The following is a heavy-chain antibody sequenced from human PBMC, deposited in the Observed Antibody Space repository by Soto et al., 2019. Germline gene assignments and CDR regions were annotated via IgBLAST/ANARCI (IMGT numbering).Heavy chain of an antibody. CDR1: GGSITSGNYH. D-gene: IGHD4-17*01. V-gene: IGHV4-30-4*01. CDR2: IYYSAST. CDR3: AREDGGRGGDY. Sequence: QVQLQESGPGLVKPSQTLSLTCTVSGGSITSGNYHWSWIRQLPGKGLEWIGYIYYSASTYYNPSLMSRVVISVDTSNNQFSLKLNSVTAADTAVYYCAREDGGRGGDYWGQGTLVTVSS. J-gene: IGHJ4*02.